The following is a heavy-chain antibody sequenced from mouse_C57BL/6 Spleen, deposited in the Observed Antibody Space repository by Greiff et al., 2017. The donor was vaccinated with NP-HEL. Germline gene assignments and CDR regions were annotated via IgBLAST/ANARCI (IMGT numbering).Heavy chain of an antibody. CDR1: GYAFSSSW. V-gene: IGHV1-82*01. D-gene: IGHD1-1*01. CDR2: IYPGDGDT. Sequence: VQLQQSGPELVKPGASVKIPCKASGYAFSSSWMNWVKQRPGKGLEWIGRIYPGDGDTNYNGKFKGKATLTADKSSSTAYMQLSSLTSEDSAVYFCARFYYYGSSYWYFDVWGTGTTVTVSS. J-gene: IGHJ1*03. CDR3: ARFYYYGSSYWYFDV.